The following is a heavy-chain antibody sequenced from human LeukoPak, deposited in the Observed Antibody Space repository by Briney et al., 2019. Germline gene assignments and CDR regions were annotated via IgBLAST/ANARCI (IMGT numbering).Heavy chain of an antibody. CDR3: AKQGDYELGYMDV. CDR2: IYTRGST. J-gene: IGHJ6*03. CDR1: GGSISSYY. V-gene: IGHV4-4*07. D-gene: IGHD4-17*01. Sequence: SETLSLTCTVSGGSISSYYWSWIRQPAGKGLEGSGRIYTRGSTNYNPSLKSRVSMSVDTSKNQFSLKLSSVTAAHTAVYYCAKQGDYELGYMDVWGKGTTVTVSS.